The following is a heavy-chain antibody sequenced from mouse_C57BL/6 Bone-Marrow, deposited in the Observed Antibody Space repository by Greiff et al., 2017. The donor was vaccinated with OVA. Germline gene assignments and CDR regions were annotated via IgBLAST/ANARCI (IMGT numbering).Heavy chain of an antibody. D-gene: IGHD3-2*02. CDR3: ARRDPAQATPDD. V-gene: IGHV1-19*01. Sequence: EVQLQQSGPVLVKPGASVKMSCKASGYTFTDYYMNWVKQSHGKSLEWIGVINPYNGGTSYNQKFKGKATLTVDKSSSTAYMELNSLTSEDSAVYYCARRDPAQATPDDWGQGTTLTVSS. CDR1: GYTFTDYY. J-gene: IGHJ2*01. CDR2: INPYNGGT.